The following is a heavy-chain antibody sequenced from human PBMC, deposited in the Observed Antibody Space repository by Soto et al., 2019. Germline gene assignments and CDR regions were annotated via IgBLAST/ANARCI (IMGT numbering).Heavy chain of an antibody. CDR2: IYYSGSA. V-gene: IGHV4-59*01. CDR1: GGSISSDY. Sequence: PWETLSLTCTVSGGSISSDYWSWVRQPRGKGLEWIGYIYYSGSANYNPSLKSRITISVDTSKNQFSLKLSSVTAADTAVYYCARERTGDPTFFDYWGQRTLVTVS. CDR3: ARERTGDPTFFDY. D-gene: IGHD1-1*01. J-gene: IGHJ4*02.